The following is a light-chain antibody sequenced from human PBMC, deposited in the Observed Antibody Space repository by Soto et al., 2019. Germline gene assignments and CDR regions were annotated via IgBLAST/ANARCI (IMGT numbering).Light chain of an antibody. CDR1: QSVSSN. CDR2: GAS. V-gene: IGKV3-15*01. J-gene: IGKJ3*01. CDR3: QQYNNWPPLT. Sequence: EIVMPQSPATLSVSPGERATLSCRASQSVSSNLAWYQQKPGQAPRLLIYGASTRATGLPARFSGSGSGTEFTLTISSLQSEDFAVYYCQQYNNWPPLTFGPGTKVDIK.